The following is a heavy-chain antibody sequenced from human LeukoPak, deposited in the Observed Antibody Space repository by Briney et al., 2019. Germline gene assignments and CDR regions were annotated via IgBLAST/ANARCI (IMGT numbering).Heavy chain of an antibody. V-gene: IGHV4-30-4*01. CDR2: IYYSGST. CDR3: ASYDRNYESSAFDI. Sequence: SETLSLTCTVSGGSISSGDYYWSWIRQPPGKGLEWIGYIYYSGSTYYNPSLKSRVTISVDTSKNQFSLKLSSVTAADTAVYYYASYDRNYESSAFDIWGQGTMVTVSS. D-gene: IGHD3-22*01. CDR1: GGSISSGDYY. J-gene: IGHJ3*02.